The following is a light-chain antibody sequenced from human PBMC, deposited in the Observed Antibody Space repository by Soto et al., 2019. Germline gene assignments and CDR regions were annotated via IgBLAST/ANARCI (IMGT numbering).Light chain of an antibody. Sequence: EIVMTQSTATLSVSPGERATLSCRASQSVSSNLAWYQQKPGQAPRLLIYGASTRATGIPARFSGSGSGTEFTLTIRSLQSEDFAVYYCQQYNNWPTLTFGGGTKVEIK. J-gene: IGKJ4*01. CDR1: QSVSSN. CDR2: GAS. V-gene: IGKV3-15*01. CDR3: QQYNNWPTLT.